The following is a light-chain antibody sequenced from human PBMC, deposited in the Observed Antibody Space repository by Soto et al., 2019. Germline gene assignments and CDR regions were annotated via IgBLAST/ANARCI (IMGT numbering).Light chain of an antibody. V-gene: IGKV1-5*03. CDR1: QSISTW. CDR2: TAS. Sequence: DIQMTQSPSTLSASVGDRVIITCRASQSISTWLAWYQQKPGKAPKLLIYTASNLESGVPSRFSGSGSGTEFTLTISSLQLDDSATYYCQQYNSAWTFGQGTKVEIK. J-gene: IGKJ1*01. CDR3: QQYNSAWT.